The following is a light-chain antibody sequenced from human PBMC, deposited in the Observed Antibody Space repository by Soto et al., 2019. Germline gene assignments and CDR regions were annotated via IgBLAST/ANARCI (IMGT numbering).Light chain of an antibody. Sequence: QSVLTQPPSVSGAPGQRVTISCTGSSSNIGAGYDVHWYQQLPGTAPKLLVYGNNNRPSGVPDRFSGSKSGTSASLAITGLQAEDEGDYYCQSYDINLSGVFGGGTKVTVL. CDR2: GNN. CDR3: QSYDINLSGV. CDR1: SSNIGAGYD. J-gene: IGLJ3*02. V-gene: IGLV1-40*01.